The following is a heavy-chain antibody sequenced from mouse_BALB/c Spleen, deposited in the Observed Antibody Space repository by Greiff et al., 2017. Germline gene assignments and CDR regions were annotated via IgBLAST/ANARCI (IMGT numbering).Heavy chain of an antibody. CDR2: ISYSGST. J-gene: IGHJ4*01. CDR3: ARSVGTTVVATFAMDY. V-gene: IGHV3-8*02. CDR1: GDSITSGY. D-gene: IGHD1-1*01. Sequence: EVQLQQSGPSLVKPSQTLSLTCSVTGDSITSGYWNWIRKFPGNKLEYMGYISYSGSTYYNPSLKSRISITRDTSKNQYYLQLNSVTTEDTATYYCARSVGTTVVATFAMDYWGQGTSVTVSS.